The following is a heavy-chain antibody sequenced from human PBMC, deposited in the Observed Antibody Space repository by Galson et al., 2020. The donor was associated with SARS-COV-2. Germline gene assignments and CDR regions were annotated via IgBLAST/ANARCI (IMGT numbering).Heavy chain of an antibody. V-gene: IGHV4-34*01. CDR2: INHSGSI. Sequence: SETLSLTCAVYGGSFSDYYWSWIRQAPGKGLEWIGEINHSGSITYNPSLTSRVTISVDTSKNQFSLKLSSVTAADTAVYYCARGRHGRLPVCAVVVIDYYYHYMDVWGKGTTVTVSS. CDR3: ARGRHGRLPVCAVVVIDYYYHYMDV. J-gene: IGHJ6*03. CDR1: GGSFSDYY. D-gene: IGHD3-3*01.